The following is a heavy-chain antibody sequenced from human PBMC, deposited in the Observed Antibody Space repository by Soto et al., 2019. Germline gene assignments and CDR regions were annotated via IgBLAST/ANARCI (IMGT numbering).Heavy chain of an antibody. CDR3: AKGRVRGVIIGWFDP. Sequence: EVQLLESGGGLVQPGGSLRLSCAASGFTFSSYAMSWVRQAPGKGLEWVSAISGSGGSTYYADSVKGRFIISRDNSKNTLYLQMNSLRAEDTAVYYCAKGRVRGVIIGWFDPWGQGTLVTVSS. J-gene: IGHJ5*02. CDR2: ISGSGGST. V-gene: IGHV3-23*01. CDR1: GFTFSSYA. D-gene: IGHD3-10*01.